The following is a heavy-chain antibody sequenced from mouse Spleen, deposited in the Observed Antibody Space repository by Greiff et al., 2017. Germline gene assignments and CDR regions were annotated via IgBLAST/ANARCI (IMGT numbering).Heavy chain of an antibody. D-gene: IGHD2-14*01. CDR3: ASPAYYRYGRGLDAMDY. J-gene: IGHJ4*01. CDR2: IDPANGNT. CDR1: GFNIKNTY. Sequence: EVQLQQSVAELVRPGASVKLSCTASGFNIKNTYMHWVKQRPEQGLEWIGRIDPANGNTKYAPKFQGKATITADTSSNTAYLQLSSLTSEDTAIYYCASPAYYRYGRGLDAMDYWGQGTSVTVSS. V-gene: IGHV14-3*01.